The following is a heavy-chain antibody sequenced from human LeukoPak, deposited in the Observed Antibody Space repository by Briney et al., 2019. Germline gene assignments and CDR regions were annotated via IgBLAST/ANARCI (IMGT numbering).Heavy chain of an antibody. D-gene: IGHD4-17*01. J-gene: IGHJ5*02. V-gene: IGHV4-59*01. CDR1: VDSITHNY. CDR3: ATCRDEFGDYGFTS. Sequence: PSETLSLTCTVSVDSITHNYWSWIRHPPGKALEWIGYISNSGSTKYNPSLKSRVNISVDTSKNLFSLKLTSVTAADTAVYYCATCRDEFGDYGFTSWGQGTLVTVSS. CDR2: ISNSGST.